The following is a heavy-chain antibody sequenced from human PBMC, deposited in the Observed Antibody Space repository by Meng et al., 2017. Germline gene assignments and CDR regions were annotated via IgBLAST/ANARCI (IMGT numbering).Heavy chain of an antibody. J-gene: IGHJ4*02. CDR2: IYHGGNT. V-gene: IGHV4/OR15-8*02. CDR1: GGSISSVDW. CDR3: ASWIYSCGWQ. Sequence: QVQLQESGPGLVKPSGTLSLTCVVPGGSISSVDWWSWVRQPPGKGLEWIGEIYHGGNTNYNPSLKSRVTISIDKSKNQFSLKLSSVTAADTAAYYCASWIYSCGWQWGQGTLVTVSS. D-gene: IGHD6-19*01.